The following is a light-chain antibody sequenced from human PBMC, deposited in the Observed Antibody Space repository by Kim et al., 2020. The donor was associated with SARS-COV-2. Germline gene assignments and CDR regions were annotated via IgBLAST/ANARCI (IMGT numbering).Light chain of an antibody. CDR1: ESVSTN. J-gene: IGKJ4*01. Sequence: EIVMAQSPATLSVSPGERATLSCRASESVSTNLAWYQQKSGQAPRLLIYGASTRDTGIPVRFSGSGSGTEFTLTISSLQSEDFAVYYCQHYNNWPPLTFGGGTTVDIK. CDR3: QHYNNWPPLT. V-gene: IGKV3-15*01. CDR2: GAS.